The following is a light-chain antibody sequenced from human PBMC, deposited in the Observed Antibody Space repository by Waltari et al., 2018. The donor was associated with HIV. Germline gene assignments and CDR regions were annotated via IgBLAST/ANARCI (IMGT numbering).Light chain of an antibody. CDR2: EDN. CDR3: QSYDSDSLV. Sequence: NFMLTQPHSVLASPGETVTISCTHSSGSVAANFVQWFPQRPGSSPTTVIYEDNERPSGVPDRFSGSIDSSSSSASFTAFLTISGLKTEDEAVYYCQSYDSDSLVFGGGTRLTVL. J-gene: IGLJ3*02. CDR1: SGSVAANF. V-gene: IGLV6-57*01.